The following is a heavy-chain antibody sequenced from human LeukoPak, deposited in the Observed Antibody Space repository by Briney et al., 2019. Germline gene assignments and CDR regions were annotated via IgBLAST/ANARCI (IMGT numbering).Heavy chain of an antibody. V-gene: IGHV1-2*02. CDR3: ARAPGLELYNY. D-gene: IGHD1-7*01. Sequence: ASVKVSCKASGYTFTSYDINWVRQAPGQGLEWMGWINPNSGGTNYAQKFQGRVTMTRDTSISTAYMELSRLRSDDTAVYYCARAPGLELYNYWGQGTLVTVSS. CDR1: GYTFTSYD. CDR2: INPNSGGT. J-gene: IGHJ4*02.